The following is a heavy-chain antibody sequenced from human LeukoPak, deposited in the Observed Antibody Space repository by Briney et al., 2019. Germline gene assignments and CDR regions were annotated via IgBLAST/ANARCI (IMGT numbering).Heavy chain of an antibody. Sequence: GGSLRLSCAASGFTVSSNYMSWVRQAPGKGLERVSVIYSGGSTYYADSVKGRFTISRDNSKNTLYLQMNSLRAEDTAVYYCARGYNWNLLGRYYYYYGMDVWGQGTTVTVSS. J-gene: IGHJ6*02. V-gene: IGHV3-53*01. CDR3: ARGYNWNLLGRYYYYYGMDV. CDR2: IYSGGST. CDR1: GFTVSSNY. D-gene: IGHD1-20*01.